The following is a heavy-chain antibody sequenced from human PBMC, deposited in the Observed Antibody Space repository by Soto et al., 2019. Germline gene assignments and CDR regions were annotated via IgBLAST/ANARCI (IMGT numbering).Heavy chain of an antibody. CDR2: IYYSGST. CDR3: ARWVGATSFDY. J-gene: IGHJ4*02. V-gene: IGHV4-31*03. Sequence: QVQLQESGPGLVKPSQTLSLTCTVSGGSISSGGYYWSWMRQHPGKGLEGIGYIYYSGSTYYNPSLMSRVTISVDTSKNQFSLKLSSVTAAATAVYYCARWVGATSFDYWGQGTLVTVSS. D-gene: IGHD1-26*01. CDR1: GGSISSGGYY.